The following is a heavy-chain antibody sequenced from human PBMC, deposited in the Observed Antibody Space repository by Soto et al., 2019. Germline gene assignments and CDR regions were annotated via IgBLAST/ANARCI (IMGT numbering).Heavy chain of an antibody. V-gene: IGHV3-64*01. CDR1: GFTFSSYA. D-gene: IGHD2-21*01. CDR3: ARDRAYCGGDCSPDYYYYYMDV. CDR2: ISSNGGST. Sequence: GGSLRLSCAASGFTFSSYAMHWVRQAPGKGLEYVSAISSNGGSTYYANSVKGRFTISRDNSKNTLYLQMGSLRAEDMAVYYCARDRAYCGGDCSPDYYYYYMDVWGKGTTVTVSS. J-gene: IGHJ6*03.